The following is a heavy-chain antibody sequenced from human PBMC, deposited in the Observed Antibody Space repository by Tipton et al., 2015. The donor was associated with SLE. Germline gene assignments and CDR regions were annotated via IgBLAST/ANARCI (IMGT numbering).Heavy chain of an antibody. V-gene: IGHV3-48*03. CDR2: ISSSGSTI. J-gene: IGHJ4*02. CDR1: GFTFSSYE. Sequence: SLRLSCAASGFTFSSYEMNWVRQAPGKGLEWVSYISSSGSTIYYADSVKGRFTISRDNAKNSLYLQMNSLRAEDTAVYYCARGSGEWQQLSFDYWGQGTLVTVSS. D-gene: IGHD6-13*01. CDR3: ARGSGEWQQLSFDY.